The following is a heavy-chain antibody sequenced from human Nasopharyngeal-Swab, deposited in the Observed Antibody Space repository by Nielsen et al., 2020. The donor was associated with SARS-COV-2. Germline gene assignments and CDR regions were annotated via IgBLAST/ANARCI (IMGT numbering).Heavy chain of an antibody. J-gene: IGHJ6*02. D-gene: IGHD6-19*01. Sequence: ASVKVSCKASGYTFTGYYMLWVRQAPGQGLEWMGRINPNSGGTNYAQKFQGRVTMTRDTSISTAYMELSRLRSDDTAVYYCARDPTSVAGTGDYYYGMDVWGQGTTVTVSS. CDR1: GYTFTGYY. CDR2: INPNSGGT. V-gene: IGHV1-2*06. CDR3: ARDPTSVAGTGDYYYGMDV.